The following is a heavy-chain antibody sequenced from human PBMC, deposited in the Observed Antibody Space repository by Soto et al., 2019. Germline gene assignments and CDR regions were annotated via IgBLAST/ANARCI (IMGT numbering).Heavy chain of an antibody. J-gene: IGHJ6*03. CDR2: MNPNSGNT. Sequence: QVQLVQSGAEVKKPGASVKVSCKASGYTFTSYDINWVRQATGQGLERMGWMNPNSGNTGYTQKFQGRVTRTRHTSISTAYMELSSLRSEATAVYYCARAIRGYSGYDDDYYYMDVLGKGTTVTVSS. V-gene: IGHV1-8*01. CDR1: GYTFTSYD. CDR3: ARAIRGYSGYDDDYYYMDV. D-gene: IGHD5-12*01.